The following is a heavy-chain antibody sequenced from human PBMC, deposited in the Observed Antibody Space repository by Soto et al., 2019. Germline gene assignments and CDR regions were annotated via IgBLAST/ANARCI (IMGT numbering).Heavy chain of an antibody. D-gene: IGHD3-10*01. CDR3: ARRSTMGYYYYGMDV. CDR2: IYYSGST. V-gene: IGHV4-59*01. Sequence: SETLSLTCTVSGGSISDFYWSWIRQPPGKGLEWTGYIYYSGSTNYNPSLKSRVTISVDTSKNQFSLNLRSMSPADTAVYYCARRSTMGYYYYGMDVWGQGTTVTVSS. J-gene: IGHJ6*02. CDR1: GGSISDFY.